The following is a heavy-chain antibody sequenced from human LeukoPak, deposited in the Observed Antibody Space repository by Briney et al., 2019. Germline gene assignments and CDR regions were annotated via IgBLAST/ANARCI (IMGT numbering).Heavy chain of an antibody. CDR1: GFTFSSYW. CDR2: IASDGSST. D-gene: IGHD2-8*01. V-gene: IGHV3-74*01. J-gene: IGHJ6*02. CDR3: VRNNAMDV. Sequence: GGSLRLSCAASGFTFSSYWMNWVRQAPGKGLVWVSRIASDGSSTTYADSVKGRFTISRDNAKNSLYLQMNSLRAEDTALYYCVRNNAMDVWGQGTTVIVSS.